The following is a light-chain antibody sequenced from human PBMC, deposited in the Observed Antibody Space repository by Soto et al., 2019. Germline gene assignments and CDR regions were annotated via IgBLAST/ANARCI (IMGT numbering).Light chain of an antibody. Sequence: EIVLTQSPGTLSLSPGERATLSCRASQSLGSRKLAWYQQKSGQAPRLLIHAASTRATGIPDRFSGSGSGTDFTLTISRLEPEDFAVYFCEQYGGSPLSFGPGTKVDVK. CDR3: EQYGGSPLS. V-gene: IGKV3-20*01. CDR2: AAS. CDR1: QSLGSRK. J-gene: IGKJ3*01.